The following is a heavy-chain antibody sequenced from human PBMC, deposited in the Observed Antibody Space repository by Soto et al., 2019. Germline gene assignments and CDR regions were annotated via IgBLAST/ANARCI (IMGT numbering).Heavy chain of an antibody. V-gene: IGHV3-53*01. J-gene: IGHJ4*02. CDR2: IYSGGST. D-gene: IGHD3-10*01. CDR3: ASFTPVHMVPTTNSDY. CDR1: GFTFSSYW. Sequence: GGSLRLSCAASGFTFSSYWMSWVRQAPGKGLEWVSVIYSGGSTYYADSVKGRFTISRDNSKNTLYLQMNSLRAEDTAVYYCASFTPVHMVPTTNSDYWGQGTLVTVSS.